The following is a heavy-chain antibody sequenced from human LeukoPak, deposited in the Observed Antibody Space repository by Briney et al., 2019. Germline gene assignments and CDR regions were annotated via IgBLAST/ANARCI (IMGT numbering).Heavy chain of an antibody. D-gene: IGHD3-3*01. V-gene: IGHV4-61*02. J-gene: IGHJ3*02. Sequence: PSETLSLTCTVSGGSISSDSYYWSWIRQPAGKGLEWIGRIYTSGSTNYNPSLKSRVTISVDTSKKQFPLKLTSVTAADTAVYYCARAPVYDFWSGYYIDAFDIWGQGTMVTVSS. CDR2: IYTSGST. CDR1: GGSISSDSYY. CDR3: ARAPVYDFWSGYYIDAFDI.